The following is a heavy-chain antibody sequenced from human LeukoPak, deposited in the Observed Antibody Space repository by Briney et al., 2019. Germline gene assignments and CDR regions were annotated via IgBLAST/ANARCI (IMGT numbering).Heavy chain of an antibody. Sequence: PSETLSLTCTVSGGSISSSSYYWGWIRQPPGKGLEWIGSIYYSGSTYYNPSLKSRVTISVDTSKNQFSLKLSSVTAADTAVYYCAREGSSSYYNQYYFDYWGQGTLVTVSS. J-gene: IGHJ4*02. CDR2: IYYSGST. CDR1: GGSISSSSYY. V-gene: IGHV4-39*07. D-gene: IGHD6-13*01. CDR3: AREGSSSYYNQYYFDY.